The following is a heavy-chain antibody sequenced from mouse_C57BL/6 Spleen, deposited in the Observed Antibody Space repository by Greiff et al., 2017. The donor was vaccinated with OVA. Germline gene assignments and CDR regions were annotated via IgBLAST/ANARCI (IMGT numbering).Heavy chain of an antibody. J-gene: IGHJ4*01. V-gene: IGHV1-64*01. D-gene: IGHD4-1*01. CDR2: IHPNSGST. CDR1: GYTFTSYW. Sequence: VQLQQSGAELVKPGASVKLSCKASGYTFTSYWMHWVKQRPGQGLEWIGMIHPNSGSTNYNEKFKSKATLTVDKSSSTAYMQLSSLASEDSAVYYCARGDWDAMDYWGQGTSVTVSS. CDR3: ARGDWDAMDY.